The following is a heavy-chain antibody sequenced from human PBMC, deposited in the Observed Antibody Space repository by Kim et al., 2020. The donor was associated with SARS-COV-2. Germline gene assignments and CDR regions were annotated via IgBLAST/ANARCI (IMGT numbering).Heavy chain of an antibody. CDR2: IYYSWST. Sequence: SETLSLTCTVSGGSISSSSYYWGWIRQPPGKGLEWIGSIYYSWSTYYNPSLKSRVTISVDTSKNHFSLKLSSVTAADTDVYYCASSKYYYDSSGYYYDWFDPWGQGTLVTVSS. V-gene: IGHV4-39*01. D-gene: IGHD3-22*01. J-gene: IGHJ5*02. CDR3: ASSKYYYDSSGYYYDWFDP. CDR1: GGSISSSSYY.